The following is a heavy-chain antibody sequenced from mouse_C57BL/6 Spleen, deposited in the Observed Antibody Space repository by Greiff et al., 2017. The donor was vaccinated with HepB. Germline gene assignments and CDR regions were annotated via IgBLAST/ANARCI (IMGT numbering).Heavy chain of an antibody. Sequence: VQLQQPGAELVRPGSSVKLSCKASGYTFTSYWMDWVKQRPGQGLEWIGNIYPSDSETHYNQKFKDKATLTVDKSSSTAYMQLSSLTSEDSAVYYCARGGGNYVRYFDVWGTGTTVTVSS. CDR3: ARGGGNYVRYFDV. CDR1: GYTFTSYW. CDR2: IYPSDSET. D-gene: IGHD2-1*01. V-gene: IGHV1-61*01. J-gene: IGHJ1*03.